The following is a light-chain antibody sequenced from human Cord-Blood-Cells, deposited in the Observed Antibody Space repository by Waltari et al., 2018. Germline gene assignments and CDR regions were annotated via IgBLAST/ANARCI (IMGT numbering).Light chain of an antibody. CDR3: CSYAGSSTWV. J-gene: IGLJ3*02. V-gene: IGLV2-23*01. CDR2: EGS. CDR1: SSAVGSYNL. Sequence: QSALTQPAPVSGSPGQSITISCTGTSSAVGSYNLVSWYQQHPGKAPKLMMYEGSKRPSGVSNRFSGSKSGNTASLTISGLQAEDEADYYCCSYAGSSTWVFGGGTKLTVL.